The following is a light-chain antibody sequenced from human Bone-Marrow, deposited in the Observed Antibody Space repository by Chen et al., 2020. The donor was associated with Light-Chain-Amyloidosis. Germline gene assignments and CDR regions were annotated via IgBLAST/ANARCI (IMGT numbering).Light chain of an antibody. CDR1: QTVNNY. CDR3: QQRSTWWT. J-gene: IGKJ1*01. Sequence: IVLTPSPATLSLSPGERATLSCRASQTVNNYLVWYQQKPGQAPRLLIHSASYRATDIPARFSGSGSGTDFTLTISSLEPEDFAVYYCQQRSTWWTFGQGTRVDIK. V-gene: IGKV3-11*01. CDR2: SAS.